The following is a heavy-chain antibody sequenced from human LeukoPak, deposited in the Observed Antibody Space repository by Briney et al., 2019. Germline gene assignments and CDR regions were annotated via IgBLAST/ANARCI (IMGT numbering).Heavy chain of an antibody. D-gene: IGHD1-26*01. CDR1: GGSISSSSYY. V-gene: IGHV4-39*01. CDR3: ARPGIVGAPGYFDY. CDR2: IYYSGST. Sequence: SETLSLTCTVSGGSISSSSYYWGWIRQPPGKGLEWIGSIYYSGSTYYNPSLKSRVTISVDTSKNQFSLKVSSVTAADTAVYYCARPGIVGAPGYFDYWGQGTLVTVSS. J-gene: IGHJ4*02.